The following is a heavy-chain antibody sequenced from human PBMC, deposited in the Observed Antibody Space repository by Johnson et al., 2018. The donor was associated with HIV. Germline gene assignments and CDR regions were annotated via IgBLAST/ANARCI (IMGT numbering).Heavy chain of an antibody. CDR2: ISYDGSNK. V-gene: IGHV3-30*03. J-gene: IGHJ3*02. CDR3: VREQWLVHAFDI. D-gene: IGHD6-19*01. CDR1: GFTFSSYG. Sequence: VQLVESGGGLIQPGRSLRLSCAASGFTFSSYGMHWVRQAPGQGLEWVAVISYDGSNKYYADSVKGRFTISRDNSRNTLYLQMNSLRAEDTAVYFCVREQWLVHAFDIWGQGTMVTVSS.